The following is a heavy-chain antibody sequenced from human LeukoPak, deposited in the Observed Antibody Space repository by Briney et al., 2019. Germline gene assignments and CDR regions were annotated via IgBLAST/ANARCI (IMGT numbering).Heavy chain of an antibody. CDR1: GFTFSSYD. Sequence: GGSLRLSCAASGFTFSSYDMHWVRQATGKGLEWVSTIGTTDDTYYQDSVKGRFTISREDAKNSFYLQMNSLRVEDTAVYYCTRVLAYSGHGYFDYWGQGALVTVSS. CDR2: IGTTDDT. D-gene: IGHD5-12*01. J-gene: IGHJ4*02. V-gene: IGHV3-13*01. CDR3: TRVLAYSGHGYFDY.